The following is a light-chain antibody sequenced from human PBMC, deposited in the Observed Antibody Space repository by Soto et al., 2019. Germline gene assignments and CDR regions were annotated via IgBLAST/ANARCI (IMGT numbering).Light chain of an antibody. Sequence: EIVMTQSPATLSVSPGERATLSCRASQSVSSNLAWYQQKPGQAPRLLIYGASTRATGIPARFSGSGSGTEFTLTISSLQSEDFAVYYCQQRSDWPPYTFGQGTKVEHK. V-gene: IGKV3-15*01. CDR2: GAS. CDR1: QSVSSN. J-gene: IGKJ2*01. CDR3: QQRSDWPPYT.